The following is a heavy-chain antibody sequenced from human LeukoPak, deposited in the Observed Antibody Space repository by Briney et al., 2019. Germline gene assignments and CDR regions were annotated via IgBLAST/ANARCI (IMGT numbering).Heavy chain of an antibody. CDR2: IYYSGST. J-gene: IGHJ6*03. D-gene: IGHD3-3*01. CDR3: ARSADYDFWGGYPDYYYMDG. Sequence: SETLSLTCTVSGGSISSHYWSWIRQPPGKGLEWIGYIYYSGSTNYNPSLKSRVTISVDTSKNQFSLKLSSVTAADMAVYYCARSADYDFWGGYPDYYYMDGRGKGTTVNVSS. CDR1: GGSISSHY. V-gene: IGHV4-59*11.